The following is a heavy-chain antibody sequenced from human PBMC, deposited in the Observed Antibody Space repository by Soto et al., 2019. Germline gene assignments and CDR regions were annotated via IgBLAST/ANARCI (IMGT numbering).Heavy chain of an antibody. Sequence: GGSLSLSCAASGFTFSSYAMSWVRQAPGKGLEWVSAISGSGGSTYYADSVKGRFTISRDNSKNTLYLQMNSLRAEDTAVYYCAKALGYFDWLLSYAAFDIWGQGTMVTVSS. J-gene: IGHJ3*02. CDR3: AKALGYFDWLLSYAAFDI. CDR1: GFTFSSYA. V-gene: IGHV3-23*01. D-gene: IGHD3-9*01. CDR2: ISGSGGST.